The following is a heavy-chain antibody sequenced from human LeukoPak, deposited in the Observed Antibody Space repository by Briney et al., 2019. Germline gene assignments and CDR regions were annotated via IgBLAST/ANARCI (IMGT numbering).Heavy chain of an antibody. J-gene: IGHJ4*02. CDR2: INQGGTEK. V-gene: IGHV3-7*01. D-gene: IGHD2-2*01. Sequence: GGSLRLSCATSGFSFNTFWMNWVRQAPGKGLERVASINQGGTEKYYVDSVKGRFTIPRDNAKNSLYLQMYGLTAEDTAVYYCARDGPPAGLYFDNWGQGTLVTVSS. CDR1: GFSFNTFW. CDR3: ARDGPPAGLYFDN.